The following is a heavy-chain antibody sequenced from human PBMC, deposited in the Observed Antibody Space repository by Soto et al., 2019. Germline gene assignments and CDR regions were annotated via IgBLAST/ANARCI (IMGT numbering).Heavy chain of an antibody. CDR2: VHHTGNT. CDR3: ALGREDISVHHFWPLFDS. D-gene: IGHD2-15*01. V-gene: IGHV4-4*07. CDR1: GDYIRDSF. J-gene: IGHJ4*02. Sequence: QVQLQESGPGLVKPSETLSLTCSVSGDYIRDSFWSWVRQPPGQGPAWIGLVHHTGNTNYNPSQETRVTLSIDTSANHFSLTLTSVTPACTAIYYCALGREDISVHHFWPLFDSWGQGTLVTVSS.